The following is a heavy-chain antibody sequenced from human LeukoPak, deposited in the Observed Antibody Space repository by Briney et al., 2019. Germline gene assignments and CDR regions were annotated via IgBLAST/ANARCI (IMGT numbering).Heavy chain of an antibody. Sequence: SETLSLTCTVSGASINSGLYYWNWIRQPAGKGLEWIGRVITSGGTNYTPSLKSRVTISVDTSKNQFSLKLSSVTAADTAVYYCARDQYYYDSSGYVDYWGQGTLVTVSS. CDR3: ARDQYYYDSSGYVDY. D-gene: IGHD3-22*01. V-gene: IGHV4-61*02. CDR1: GASINSGLYY. CDR2: VITSGGT. J-gene: IGHJ4*02.